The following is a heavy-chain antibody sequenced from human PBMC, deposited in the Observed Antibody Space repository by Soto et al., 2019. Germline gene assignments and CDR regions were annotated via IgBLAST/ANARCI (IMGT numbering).Heavy chain of an antibody. Sequence: SQXLSLTCSISGDSVSSSSAALNWIRQSPSRGLEWLGRTYYRSKWYNDYAVSVKSRITINPDTSKNQFSLQMNSVTPEDTAVYYCVRGPDAFDIWGQGTMVTVSS. CDR1: GDSVSSSSAA. CDR2: TYYRSKWYN. V-gene: IGHV6-1*01. CDR3: VRGPDAFDI. D-gene: IGHD5-12*01. J-gene: IGHJ3*02.